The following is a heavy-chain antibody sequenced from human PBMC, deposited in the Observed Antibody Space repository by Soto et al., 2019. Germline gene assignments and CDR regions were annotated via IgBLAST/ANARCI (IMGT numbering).Heavy chain of an antibody. J-gene: IGHJ6*02. Sequence: PSETLSLTCTVSGGSISSYYWSWVRQPAGKGLECIGRIYGNGDTSYNTSLKSRVTMSVDTSRNQFSLKLSSVTAADTAVYYCARDVYGSTTSGYYYYAMDVWGQGTTVTVSS. CDR1: GGSISSYY. CDR2: IYGNGDT. V-gene: IGHV4-4*07. CDR3: ARDVYGSTTSGYYYYAMDV. D-gene: IGHD2-2*01.